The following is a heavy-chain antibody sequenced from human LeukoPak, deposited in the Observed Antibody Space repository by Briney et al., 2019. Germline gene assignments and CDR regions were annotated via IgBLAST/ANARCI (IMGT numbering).Heavy chain of an antibody. D-gene: IGHD3-3*01. V-gene: IGHV4-59*01. CDR3: ARDANWSGYYYYGMDV. Sequence: SETLSLTCTVSGGPISSYYWSWIRQPPGKGLEWIGYIYYSGSTNYNPSLKSRVTISVDTSKNQFSLKLSSVTAADTAVYYCARDANWSGYYYYGMDVWGQGTTVTVSS. CDR2: IYYSGST. J-gene: IGHJ6*02. CDR1: GGPISSYY.